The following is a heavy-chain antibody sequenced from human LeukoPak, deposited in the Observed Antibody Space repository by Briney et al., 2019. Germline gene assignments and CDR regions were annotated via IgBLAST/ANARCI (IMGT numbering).Heavy chain of an antibody. J-gene: IGHJ4*02. CDR1: GFTFSTYV. Sequence: GGSLRLSCSVSGFTFSTYVMHWVRQTPGKGLEYVSAISSNGDNTYYADSVKGRFTISRDNSKNTLYLQMSSLRADDTAVYYCVRGTGYWGQGTLVTVSS. V-gene: IGHV3-64D*06. CDR2: ISSNGDNT. CDR3: VRGTGY.